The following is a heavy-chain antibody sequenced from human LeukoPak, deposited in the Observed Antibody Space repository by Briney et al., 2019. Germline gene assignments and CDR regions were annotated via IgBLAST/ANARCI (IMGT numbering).Heavy chain of an antibody. CDR2: IYYTGGT. CDR3: ARVLSCRLRWFDP. CDR1: GGSVNRGGYF. J-gene: IGHJ5*02. D-gene: IGHD3-3*02. Sequence: SETLSLTCTVSGGSVNRGGYFWAWIRRHPEKGLEWIGYIYYTGGTYYNPSLESRAIISIDTSENQFSPRLNSVTTADTAVYYCARVLSCRLRWFDPWGQGTLVTVSS. V-gene: IGHV4-31*03.